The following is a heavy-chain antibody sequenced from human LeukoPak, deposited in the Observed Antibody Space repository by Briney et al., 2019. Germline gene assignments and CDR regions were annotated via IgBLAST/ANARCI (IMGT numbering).Heavy chain of an antibody. CDR1: GYSFTSYW. D-gene: IGHD5-24*01. J-gene: IGHJ4*02. CDR3: ATTNWLDY. V-gene: IGHV5-10-1*01. Sequence: GESLKISCKGSGYSFTSYWITWVRQMPGKGLEWMGMIDPSDSYTTYSPSLQGHVTISVDKSISTAYIQWSSLKASDSAMYYCATTNWLDYWGQGTPVTVSS. CDR2: IDPSDSYT.